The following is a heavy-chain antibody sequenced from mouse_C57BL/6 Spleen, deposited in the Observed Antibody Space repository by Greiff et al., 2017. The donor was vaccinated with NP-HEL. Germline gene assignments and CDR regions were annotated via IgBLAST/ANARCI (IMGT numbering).Heavy chain of an antibody. J-gene: IGHJ4*01. CDR1: GFTFSDYY. CDR2: INYDGSST. CDR3: ARAGSSYGYAMDY. V-gene: IGHV5-16*01. D-gene: IGHD1-1*01. Sequence: EVMLVESEGGLVQPGSSMKLSCTASGFTFSDYYMAWVRQVPEKGLEWVANINYDGSSTYYLDSLKSRFIISRDNAKNILYLQMSSLKSEDTATYYCARAGSSYGYAMDYWGQGTSVTVSS.